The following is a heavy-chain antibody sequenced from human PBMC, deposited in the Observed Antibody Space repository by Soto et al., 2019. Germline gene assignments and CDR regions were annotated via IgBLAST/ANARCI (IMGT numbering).Heavy chain of an antibody. CDR1: GYTFTSYD. J-gene: IGHJ4*02. V-gene: IGHV1-8*03. CDR2: MIPVYGKA. D-gene: IGHD3-22*01. Sequence: GASVKVSCKASGYTFTSYDINWVRQATGQGLEWMGGMIPVYGKAGYAQKFQGRVTITTDTSTSTAYMELSSLRSEDTAVYYCALNYYDSSGYYHDYWGQGTLVPVSS. CDR3: ALNYYDSSGYYHDY.